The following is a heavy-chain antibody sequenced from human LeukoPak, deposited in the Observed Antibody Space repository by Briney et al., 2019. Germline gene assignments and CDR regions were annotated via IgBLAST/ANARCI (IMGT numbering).Heavy chain of an antibody. V-gene: IGHV3-13*01. CDR3: ARGRHYGSGSPYWFDP. J-gene: IGHJ5*02. CDR2: ISFAGDT. Sequence: GGSLRLSCAASGFIFSTYDMHWVRQVTGKGLEWVSSISFAGDTYYTGSVKGRFTISRENAKNSLYLQMNSLTAGDTALYYCARGRHYGSGSPYWFDPWGQGTLVTVSS. CDR1: GFIFSTYD. D-gene: IGHD3-10*01.